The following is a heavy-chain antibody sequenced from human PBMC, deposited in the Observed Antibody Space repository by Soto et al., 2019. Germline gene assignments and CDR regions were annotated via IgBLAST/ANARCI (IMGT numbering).Heavy chain of an antibody. CDR1: GYTFTSYY. CDR2: INPSGGST. V-gene: IGHV1-46*01. D-gene: IGHD2-2*01. J-gene: IGHJ5*02. Sequence: ASVKASCKASGYTFTSYYMHWVRQAPGQGLEWMGIINPSGGSTSYAQKFQGRVTMTRDTSTSTVYMELSSLRSEDTAVYYCARGGMGYCSSTSCPAADWFDPWGQGTLVTVSS. CDR3: ARGGMGYCSSTSCPAADWFDP.